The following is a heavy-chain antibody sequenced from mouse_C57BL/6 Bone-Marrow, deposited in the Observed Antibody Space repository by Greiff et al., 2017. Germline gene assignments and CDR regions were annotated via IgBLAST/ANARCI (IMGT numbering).Heavy chain of an antibody. CDR1: GYTFTSYW. D-gene: IGHD1-1*01. V-gene: IGHV1-52*01. CDR3: ARVGITTGAY. Sequence: QVQLQQPGAELVRPGSSVKLSCKASGYTFTSYWMHWVKQRPIQGLEWIGNIDPSDSETHYNQKFKDKATLTVDKSSSTAYMQLSSLTSEDSAVYYCARVGITTGAYWGQGTLVTVSA. CDR2: IDPSDSET. J-gene: IGHJ3*01.